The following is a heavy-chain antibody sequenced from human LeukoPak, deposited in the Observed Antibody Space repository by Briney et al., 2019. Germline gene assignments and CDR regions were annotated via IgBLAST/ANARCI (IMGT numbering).Heavy chain of an antibody. J-gene: IGHJ3*02. Sequence: PGGSLRLSCSVSGLSFSRYPIHWVRQAPGKGLEYVSAISSNGGSTYYADSVKGRFTISRDNSKNTLYLQMSSHRGEDTAVYYCVKDQAGTTGNAFDIWGQGTMVTVSS. CDR2: ISSNGGST. CDR3: VKDQAGTTGNAFDI. D-gene: IGHD1-1*01. CDR1: GLSFSRYP. V-gene: IGHV3-64D*06.